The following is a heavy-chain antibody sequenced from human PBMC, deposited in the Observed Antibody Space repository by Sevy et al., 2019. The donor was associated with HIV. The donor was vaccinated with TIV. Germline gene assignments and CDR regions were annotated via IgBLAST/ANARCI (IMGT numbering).Heavy chain of an antibody. Sequence: GGSLRLSCAASGFTFSSYAMHWVRQAPGKGLEWVAVISYDGSNKYYADSVKGRFTISRDNSKNTLYLQMNSLRAEDTAVYYCARDRFVLQIGVVHYGMDVWGQGTTVTVSS. CDR1: GFTFSSYA. V-gene: IGHV3-30*04. J-gene: IGHJ6*02. CDR2: ISYDGSNK. D-gene: IGHD2-2*01. CDR3: ARDRFVLQIGVVHYGMDV.